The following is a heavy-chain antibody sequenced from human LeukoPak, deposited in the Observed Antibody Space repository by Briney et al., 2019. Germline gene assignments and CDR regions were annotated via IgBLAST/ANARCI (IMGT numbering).Heavy chain of an antibody. J-gene: IGHJ6*03. CDR2: INHSGST. V-gene: IGHV4-34*01. Sequence: PSETLSLTCAVYGGSFSGYYWSWIRQPPGKGLEWIGEINHSGSTNYNPSLKSRVTISEDTSKNQFSLKLSSVTAADTAVYYCARRRSYYKYYYMDVWGKGTTVTVSS. CDR1: GGSFSGYY. CDR3: ARRRSYYKYYYMDV. D-gene: IGHD1-26*01.